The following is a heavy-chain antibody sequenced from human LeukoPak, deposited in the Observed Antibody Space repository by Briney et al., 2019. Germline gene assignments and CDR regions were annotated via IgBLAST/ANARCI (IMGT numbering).Heavy chain of an antibody. CDR2: IYYSGST. Sequence: SETLSLTCTVSRGSISSYYWSWIRQPPGKGLEWIGYIYYSGSTNYNPSLKSRVTISVDTSKNQFSLKLSSVTAADTAVYYCARGDYYDSSGLDAFDIWGQGTMVTVSS. V-gene: IGHV4-59*01. CDR1: RGSISSYY. D-gene: IGHD3-22*01. CDR3: ARGDYYDSSGLDAFDI. J-gene: IGHJ3*02.